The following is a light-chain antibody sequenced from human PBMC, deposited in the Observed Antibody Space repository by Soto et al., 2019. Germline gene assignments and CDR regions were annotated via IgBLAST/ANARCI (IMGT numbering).Light chain of an antibody. Sequence: EVGLAQSPGTLSLSPWERATLSCRASQSVSSRLAWYQQKPGQAPRLLISGASDRASGFPDRFSGSGSGIDFTLTISRLEPEDFAVYFCQQYGASPITFGQGTRLEIK. CDR1: QSVSSR. J-gene: IGKJ5*01. CDR2: GAS. CDR3: QQYGASPIT. V-gene: IGKV3-20*01.